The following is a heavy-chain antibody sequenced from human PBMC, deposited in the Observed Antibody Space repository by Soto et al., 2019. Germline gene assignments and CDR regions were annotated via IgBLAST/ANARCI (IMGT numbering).Heavy chain of an antibody. CDR1: GFTFSSYA. Sequence: GGSLRLSCAASGFTFSSYAMSWVRQAPGKGLEWVSAISGSGGSTYYADSVKGRFTISRDNSKNTLYLQMNSLRAEDTAVYYCAKTVVDYDFWSGYLYWGQGTLVTVSS. CDR2: ISGSGGST. J-gene: IGHJ4*02. V-gene: IGHV3-23*01. D-gene: IGHD3-3*01. CDR3: AKTVVDYDFWSGYLY.